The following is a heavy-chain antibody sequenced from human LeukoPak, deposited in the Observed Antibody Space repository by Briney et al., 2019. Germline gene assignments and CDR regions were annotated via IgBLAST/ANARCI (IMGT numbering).Heavy chain of an antibody. D-gene: IGHD6-13*01. CDR3: AKVGSSRWYYFDY. CDR1: GFTFSSYA. V-gene: IGHV3-23*01. Sequence: GGSLRLSCAASGFTFSSYAMSWVRQAPGKGLEWVSAISGSGGSTYYADSVKGRLTISRDNSKNTLYLQMNSLRAEDTAVYYCAKVGSSRWYYFDYWGQGTLVTVSS. J-gene: IGHJ4*02. CDR2: ISGSGGST.